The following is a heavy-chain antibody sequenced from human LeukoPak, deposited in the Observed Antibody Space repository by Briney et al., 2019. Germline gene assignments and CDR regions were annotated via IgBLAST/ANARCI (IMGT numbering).Heavy chain of an antibody. D-gene: IGHD2-2*01. CDR3: AREIIPAAINGMDV. J-gene: IGHJ6*02. V-gene: IGHV1-3*04. CDR1: GYIFRTYV. CDR2: INTVNGNT. Sequence: ASVKVSCKASGYIFRTYVLHWVRQAPGQRLEWMGWINTVNGNTKYSQKFQGRVTITRDTSASTAYMELSSLRSEDTAVYYCAREIIPAAINGMDVWGQGTTITVSS.